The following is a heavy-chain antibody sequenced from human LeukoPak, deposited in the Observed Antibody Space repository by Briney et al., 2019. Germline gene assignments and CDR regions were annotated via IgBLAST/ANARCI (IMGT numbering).Heavy chain of an antibody. V-gene: IGHV4-39*01. J-gene: IGHJ4*02. CDR2: MHYSGST. Sequence: SETLSLTCTVSGGSISSSSYYWGWIRQTPGKGLEWIGSMHYSGSTYYNPSLKSRVTISIDTSKNQFSLKLSSVTASDTAVYYCARLAIVATTRIDYWGQGTLVTVSS. CDR1: GGSISSSSYY. CDR3: ARLAIVATTRIDY. D-gene: IGHD5-12*01.